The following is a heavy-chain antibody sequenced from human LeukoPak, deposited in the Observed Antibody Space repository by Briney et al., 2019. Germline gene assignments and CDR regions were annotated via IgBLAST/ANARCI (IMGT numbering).Heavy chain of an antibody. Sequence: GGSLRLSCAASGFTFTNHDMHWGRQETGKVLEWVSAINPAGRTYYADSVRGRFIISRENAKNSFYLQLNSLRVEDTAIYYCAREGSDEFADIWGQGTFVTVSS. CDR1: GFTFTNHD. V-gene: IGHV3-13*01. CDR3: AREGSDEFADI. D-gene: IGHD3-10*01. J-gene: IGHJ3*02. CDR2: INPAGRT.